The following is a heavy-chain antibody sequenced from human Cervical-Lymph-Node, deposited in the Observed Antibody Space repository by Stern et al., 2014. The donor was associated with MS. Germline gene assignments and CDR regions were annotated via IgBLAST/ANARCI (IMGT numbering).Heavy chain of an antibody. CDR1: GFTFISSA. J-gene: IGHJ5*02. D-gene: IGHD3-3*01. Sequence: QLLESGPEVKKPGTSVEVSCKASGFTFISSAVHWVRQARGQRLEWIGYIVIGSGNTYFAQKFQERITITRDRSTSTVYMELNSLTSEDTAVYYCAARKVRFLESWGQGTLVTVSS. CDR3: AARKVRFLES. V-gene: IGHV1-58*01. CDR2: IVIGSGNT.